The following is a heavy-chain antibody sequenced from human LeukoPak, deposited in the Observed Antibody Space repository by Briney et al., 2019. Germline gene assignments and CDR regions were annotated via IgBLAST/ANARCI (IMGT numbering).Heavy chain of an antibody. CDR1: GYTFTGYY. CDR2: INPNSGGT. Sequence: GASVKVSCKASGYTFTGYYMHWVRQAPGQGLEWMGRINPNSGGTNYAQKFQGRVTTTRDTSISTAYMELSRLRSDDTAVYYCARVAYYYGSGSYYMNDYWGQGTLVTVSS. J-gene: IGHJ4*02. CDR3: ARVAYYYGSGSYYMNDY. V-gene: IGHV1-2*06. D-gene: IGHD3-10*01.